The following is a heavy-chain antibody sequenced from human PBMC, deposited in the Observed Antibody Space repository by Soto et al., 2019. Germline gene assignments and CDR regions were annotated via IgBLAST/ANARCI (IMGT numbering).Heavy chain of an antibody. J-gene: IGHJ4*02. CDR1: GFTFDVYA. CDR2: INYNSGSV. D-gene: IGHD6-13*01. V-gene: IGHV3-9*01. Sequence: EVQLVESGGGWVQPGRSLRLSCAAPGFTFDVYAMHWVRQAPGKGLEWVSGINYNSGSVGYADSVKGRFTISRDNAKNSLHLQMNSLRAEYTAVYYCAKDISLRGWVYLVVEYWGQGTLVTVSP. CDR3: AKDISLRGWVYLVVEY.